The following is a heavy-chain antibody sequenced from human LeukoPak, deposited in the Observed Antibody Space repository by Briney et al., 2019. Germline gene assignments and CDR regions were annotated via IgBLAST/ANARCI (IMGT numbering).Heavy chain of an antibody. CDR3: ARRSRLASWYFDL. Sequence: PSETLSLTCTVYGGSITSNYWNWIRQPPGKGLEWIGHMYYNGSTNYNPSLKSRLTISVDTSKNQFSLKLSSVTAADTAVYYCARRSRLASWYFDLWGRGTLITVSS. J-gene: IGHJ2*01. V-gene: IGHV4-59*08. CDR2: MYYNGST. D-gene: IGHD6-19*01. CDR1: GGSITSNY.